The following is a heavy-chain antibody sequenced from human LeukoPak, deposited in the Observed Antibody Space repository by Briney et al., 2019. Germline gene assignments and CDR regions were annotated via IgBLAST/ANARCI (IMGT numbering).Heavy chain of an antibody. CDR3: ARVTYRGYCSSTSCYTSLGY. CDR2: INPNSGGT. CDR1: GYTFTGYY. V-gene: IGHV1-2*02. J-gene: IGHJ4*02. D-gene: IGHD2-2*02. Sequence: ASVKVSCKASGYTFTGYYMHWARQAPGQGLEWMGWINPNSGGTNYAQKFQGRVTTTRDTSISTAYMELSRLRSDDTAVYYCARVTYRGYCSSTSCYTSLGYWGQGTLVTVSS.